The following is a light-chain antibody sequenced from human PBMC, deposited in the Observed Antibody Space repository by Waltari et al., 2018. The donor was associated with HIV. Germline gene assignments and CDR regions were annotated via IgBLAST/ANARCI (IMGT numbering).Light chain of an antibody. CDR2: HPD. V-gene: IGLV1-47*02. J-gene: IGLJ1*01. Sequence: QSVLTQPPSASASPGQRHTIHCSTTAYFNFARASVFSFQQLPGATPTLLIYHPDQRPSWVTDRFSGSKSGTSASLAISGLRSEDEAHYYCAAWDDSLGGYVFGTGTKLTVL. CDR1: AYFNFARAS. CDR3: AAWDDSLGGYV.